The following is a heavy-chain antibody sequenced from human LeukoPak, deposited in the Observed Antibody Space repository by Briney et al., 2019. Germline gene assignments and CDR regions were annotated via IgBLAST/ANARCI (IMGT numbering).Heavy chain of an antibody. CDR1: GYIFTTFW. J-gene: IGHJ2*01. Sequence: GESLKISCTGSGYIFTTFWIGWVRQMPGKGLEWMGIIYPGDSDTRYSPSFQGQVTISADKSISTAYLQWSSLKASDTAMYYCARHVLPYSSSWHGDWYFDLWGRGTLVTVSS. CDR3: ARHVLPYSSSWHGDWYFDL. CDR2: IYPGDSDT. D-gene: IGHD6-13*01. V-gene: IGHV5-51*01.